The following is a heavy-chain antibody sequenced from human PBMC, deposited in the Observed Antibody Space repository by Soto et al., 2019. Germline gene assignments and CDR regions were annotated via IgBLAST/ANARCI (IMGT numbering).Heavy chain of an antibody. J-gene: IGHJ4*02. D-gene: IGHD6-13*01. CDR1: GDSISSSNW. Sequence: QVQLQESGPGLVKPSGTLSLTCAVSGDSISSSNWWRWVRQPPGKVLEWIGEIYHSGSTNYTPSLKSRVIISVDKSKNQFSLKLSSVTAAGTAVYYCARGERQQQRDYWGQGTLVTVSS. V-gene: IGHV4-4*02. CDR3: ARGERQQQRDY. CDR2: IYHSGST.